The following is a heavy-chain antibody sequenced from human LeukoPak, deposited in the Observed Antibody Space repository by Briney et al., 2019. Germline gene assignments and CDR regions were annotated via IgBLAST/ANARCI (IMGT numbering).Heavy chain of an antibody. CDR2: IKQDGSEK. V-gene: IGHV3-7*01. J-gene: IGHJ4*02. CDR3: AREEK. CDR1: GFTFSNYW. Sequence: PGGSLRLSCAASGFTFSNYWMSWVRQAPGKGLEWVANIKQDGSEKYYVDSVKGRFTISRDNTKNSLYLQMNNLRAEDTAVYYCAREEKWGQGTLVTVSS.